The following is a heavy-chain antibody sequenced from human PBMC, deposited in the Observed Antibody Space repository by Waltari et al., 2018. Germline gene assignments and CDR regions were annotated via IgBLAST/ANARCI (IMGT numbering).Heavy chain of an antibody. Sequence: QVQLVQSGAEVKKPGASVKVSCKASGSTLTGYDRPWDRQAPGPGLEWRGWINPNSGGTNYAQKFQGRVTMTRDTSISTAYMELSRLRSDDTAVYYCARGLDYYGSGSYYGDLDYWGQGTLVTVSS. CDR2: INPNSGGT. V-gene: IGHV1-2*02. D-gene: IGHD3-10*01. J-gene: IGHJ4*02. CDR3: ARGLDYYGSGSYYGDLDY. CDR1: GSTLTGYD.